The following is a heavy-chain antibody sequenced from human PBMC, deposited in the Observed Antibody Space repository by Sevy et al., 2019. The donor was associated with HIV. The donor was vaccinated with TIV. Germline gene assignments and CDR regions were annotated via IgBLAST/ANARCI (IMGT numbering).Heavy chain of an antibody. D-gene: IGHD7-27*01. CDR1: GFTFSTYS. CDR2: ISDTGTST. CDR3: AKFAGDFPHFDF. Sequence: GGSLRLSCAASGFTFSTYSMTWVRQAPRKGLEWVSAISDTGTSTYYTDSVEGRFTISRDNFKSTLFLHMNSLRAEDTALYYCAKFAGDFPHFDFWGLGTLVTVSS. J-gene: IGHJ4*02. V-gene: IGHV3-23*01.